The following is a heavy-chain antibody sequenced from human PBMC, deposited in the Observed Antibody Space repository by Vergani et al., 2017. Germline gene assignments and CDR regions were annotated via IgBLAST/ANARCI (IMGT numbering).Heavy chain of an antibody. CDR1: GFTFSSYA. CDR2: ISGSGGST. CDR3: AKSSQRLGELSPFDY. J-gene: IGHJ4*02. D-gene: IGHD3-16*02. Sequence: EVQLLESGGGLVQPGGSLRLSCAASGFTFSSYAMSWVRQAPGKGLEWVSAISGSGGSTYYADSVKGRFTLSRDNSKNTLYLQMNSLRAEATAVYYCAKSSQRLGELSPFDYWGQGTLVTVSS. V-gene: IGHV3-23*01.